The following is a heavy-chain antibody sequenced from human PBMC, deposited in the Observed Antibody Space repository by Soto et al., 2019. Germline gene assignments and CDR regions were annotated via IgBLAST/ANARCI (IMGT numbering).Heavy chain of an antibody. J-gene: IGHJ5*02. V-gene: IGHV4-30-4*08. CDR3: ARAMVVTQNWFDP. D-gene: IGHD2-21*02. CDR2: IYYSGST. CDR1: GGYISSSSYY. Sequence: SETLSLTCTVSGGYISSSSYYWGWIRQPPGKGLEWIGYIYYSGSTYYNPSLKSRVTISVDTSKNQFSLKLSSVTAADTAVYYCARAMVVTQNWFDPWGQGTLVTVSS.